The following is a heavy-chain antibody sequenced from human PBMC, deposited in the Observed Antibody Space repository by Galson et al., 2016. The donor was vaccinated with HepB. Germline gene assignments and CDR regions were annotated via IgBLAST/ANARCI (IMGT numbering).Heavy chain of an antibody. CDR2: ISSSSYI. Sequence: SLRLSCAASGFTFSSYGMHWVRQAPGKGLEWVSSISSSSYIYYADSVKGRFTISRDNAKNSLYLQMNSLRAEDTAVYYCARARVGYQDAFDIWGQGTMVTVSS. CDR3: ARARVGYQDAFDI. V-gene: IGHV3-21*01. D-gene: IGHD5-18*01. CDR1: GFTFSSYG. J-gene: IGHJ3*02.